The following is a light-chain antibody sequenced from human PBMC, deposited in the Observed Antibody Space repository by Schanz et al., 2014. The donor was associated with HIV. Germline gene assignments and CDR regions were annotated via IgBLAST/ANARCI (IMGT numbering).Light chain of an antibody. Sequence: DIQMTQSPSSLSASVGDSVTITCRASQSIRRYLNWYQQKPGKAPKLLIYAASSLQSGVPSRFSGSGSGTDCTLTISSLQPEDFATYYCQQANSFPPTFGGGTKVEIK. V-gene: IGKV1-39*01. J-gene: IGKJ4*01. CDR2: AAS. CDR3: QQANSFPPT. CDR1: QSIRRY.